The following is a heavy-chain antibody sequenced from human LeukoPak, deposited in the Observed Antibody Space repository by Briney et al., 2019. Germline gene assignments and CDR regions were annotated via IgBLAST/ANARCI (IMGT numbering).Heavy chain of an antibody. CDR2: IRSKAYGGTT. J-gene: IGHJ4*02. Sequence: GGSLRLSCTASGFTFGDYAMSWVRQAPGKGLEWVGFIRSKAYGGTTEYAASVKGRFTISRDDSKSIAYLQMNSLKTEDTAVYYCTRPSIAARPDYWGQGTLVTVSS. CDR3: TRPSIAARPDY. V-gene: IGHV3-49*04. D-gene: IGHD6-6*01. CDR1: GFTFGDYA.